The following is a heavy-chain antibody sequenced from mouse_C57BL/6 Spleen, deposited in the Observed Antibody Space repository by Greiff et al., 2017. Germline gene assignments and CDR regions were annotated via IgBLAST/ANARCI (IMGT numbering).Heavy chain of an antibody. D-gene: IGHD2-5*01. J-gene: IGHJ4*01. CDR1: GYTFTDYY. CDR3: ARRVYSNYDYAMDY. V-gene: IGHV1-19*01. CDR2: INPYNGGT. Sequence: EVQLQQSGPVLVKPGASVKMSCKASGYTFTDYYMNWVKQSHGKSLEWIGVINPYNGGTSYNQKFKGKATLTVDKSSSTAYMELNSLTSEDSAVYYCARRVYSNYDYAMDYWGQGTSVTVSS.